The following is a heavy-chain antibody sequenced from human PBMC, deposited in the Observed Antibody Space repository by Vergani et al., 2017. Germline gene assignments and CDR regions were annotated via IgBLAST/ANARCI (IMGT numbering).Heavy chain of an antibody. V-gene: IGHV3-23*04. Sequence: EVQLVESGGGLVQPGGSLRLSCAASGFTFSSYAMSWVRQAPGKGLEWVSAISGSGGSTYYADSVKGRFTISRDNSKNTLYLQMNSLRAEDTAVYYCARDWGGYCSSTSCLYWFDPWGQGTLVTVSS. J-gene: IGHJ5*02. CDR2: ISGSGGST. CDR1: GFTFSSYA. D-gene: IGHD2-2*01. CDR3: ARDWGGYCSSTSCLYWFDP.